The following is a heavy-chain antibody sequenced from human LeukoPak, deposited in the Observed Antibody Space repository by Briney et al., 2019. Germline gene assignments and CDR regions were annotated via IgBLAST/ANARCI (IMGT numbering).Heavy chain of an antibody. J-gene: IGHJ3*02. CDR3: AKESTLGGNLALIAFDI. Sequence: GGSLRLSCAASGFTFDDYAMHWVRQAPGKGLEWVSGISWNSGSIGYADSVKGRFTISRDNAKNSLYLQMNSLRAEDTALYYCAKESTLGGNLALIAFDIWGQGTMVTVSS. CDR2: ISWNSGSI. D-gene: IGHD2-21*02. CDR1: GFTFDDYA. V-gene: IGHV3-9*01.